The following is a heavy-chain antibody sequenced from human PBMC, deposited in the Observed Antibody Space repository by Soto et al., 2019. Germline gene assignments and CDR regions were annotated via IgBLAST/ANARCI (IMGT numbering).Heavy chain of an antibody. CDR2: IFYSGST. Sequence: TLEILSLTCSVSGGSIITSRSYWAWIRQPPGKGLEWLANIFYSGSTFYNPSLASRVSVSVDTSKNEFSLKLRSVTAADTAVYYCARQPTTGDTDLWFDPWGQGTLVTVSS. CDR1: GGSIITSRSY. CDR3: ARQPTTGDTDLWFDP. V-gene: IGHV4-39*01. J-gene: IGHJ5*02. D-gene: IGHD2-21*01.